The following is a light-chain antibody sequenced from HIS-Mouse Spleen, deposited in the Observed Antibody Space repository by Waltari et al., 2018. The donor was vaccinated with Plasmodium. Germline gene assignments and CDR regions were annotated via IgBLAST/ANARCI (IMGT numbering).Light chain of an antibody. CDR1: ALPKQN. CDR3: QSADSSGTYRV. CDR2: KDS. J-gene: IGLJ2*01. V-gene: IGLV3-25*03. Sequence: SYELTQPPSVSVTPGQTARTTCSGAALPKQNASWYQQKPGQAPVLVIYKDSERPSGIPERFSGSSSGTTVTLTISGVQAEDEADYYCQSADSSGTYRVFGGGTKLTVL.